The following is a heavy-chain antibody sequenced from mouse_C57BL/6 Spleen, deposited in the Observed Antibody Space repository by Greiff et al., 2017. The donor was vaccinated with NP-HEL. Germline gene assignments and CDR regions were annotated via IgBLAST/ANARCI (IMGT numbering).Heavy chain of an antibody. CDR1: GFTFSDYY. J-gene: IGHJ4*01. V-gene: IGHV5-16*01. Sequence: DVKLVESEGGLVQPGSSMKLSCTASGFTFSDYYMAWVRQVPEKGLEWVANINYDGSSTYYLDSLKSRFIISRDNEKNILYLQMSRLKSEDTATYYCARIGSRAMDYWGQGTSVTVSS. CDR2: INYDGSST. D-gene: IGHD1-1*01. CDR3: ARIGSRAMDY.